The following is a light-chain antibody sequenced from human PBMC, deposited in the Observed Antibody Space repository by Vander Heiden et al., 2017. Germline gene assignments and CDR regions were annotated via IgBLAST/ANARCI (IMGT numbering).Light chain of an antibody. CDR1: SSAVGGSNS. CDR3: SSYAGSNNLV. CDR2: EVS. V-gene: IGLV2-8*01. J-gene: IGLJ2*01. Sequence: QSALTQPPSASGSPGQSVTISSTGTSSAVGGSNSVSWSQQPPGQAPHIMIYEVSKRPAGVPDRFSGSKSGNTASLTVSGLQAEDEADYYGSSYAGSNNLVFGGGTKLTVL.